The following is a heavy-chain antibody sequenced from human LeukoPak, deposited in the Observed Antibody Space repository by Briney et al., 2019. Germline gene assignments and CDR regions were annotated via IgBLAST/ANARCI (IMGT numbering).Heavy chain of an antibody. CDR1: GFTFSTYS. J-gene: IGHJ4*02. Sequence: PGGSLRLSCAASGFTFSTYSMNWVRQAPGKGLEWVSYISGSSGTIYYADSVKGRFTISRDNAKNSLYLQMNSLRAEDTAVYYCATSVLGYCSSTSCPFDYWGQGTLVTVSS. D-gene: IGHD2-2*01. CDR3: ATSVLGYCSSTSCPFDY. V-gene: IGHV3-48*01. CDR2: ISGSSGTI.